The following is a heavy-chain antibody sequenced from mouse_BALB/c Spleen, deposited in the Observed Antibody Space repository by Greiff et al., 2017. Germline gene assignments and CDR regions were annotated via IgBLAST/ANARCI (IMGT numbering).Heavy chain of an antibody. Sequence: EVQGVESGGGLVKPGGSLKLSCAASGFTFSDYYMYWVRQTPEKRLEWVATISDGGSYTYYPDSVKGRFTISRDNAKNNLYLQMSSLKSEDTAMYYCAREGTPDYAMDYWGQGTSVTVSS. CDR2: ISDGGSYT. J-gene: IGHJ4*01. D-gene: IGHD2-14*01. CDR1: GFTFSDYY. CDR3: AREGTPDYAMDY. V-gene: IGHV5-4*02.